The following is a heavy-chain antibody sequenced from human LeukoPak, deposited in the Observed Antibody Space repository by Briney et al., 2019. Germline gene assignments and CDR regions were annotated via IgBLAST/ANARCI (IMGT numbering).Heavy chain of an antibody. CDR1: GGSFSGYY. CDR3: ARSPPVFDY. CDR2: INHSGST. D-gene: IGHD1-14*01. Sequence: PSETLSLTCAVYGGSFSGYYWSWIRQPPGKGLEWIGEINHSGSTNYNPSLKSRVTISVDTSKNQFSLKLTSVTAADTAVYYCARSPPVFDYWGQGTLVIVSS. V-gene: IGHV4-34*01. J-gene: IGHJ4*02.